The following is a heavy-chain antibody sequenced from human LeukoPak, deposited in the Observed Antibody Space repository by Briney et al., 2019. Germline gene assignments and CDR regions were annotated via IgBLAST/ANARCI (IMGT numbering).Heavy chain of an antibody. J-gene: IGHJ3*02. D-gene: IGHD7-27*01. CDR1: GGSISSYY. V-gene: IGHV4-59*01. Sequence: SSETLSLTCTVSGGSISSYYWSWIRQPPGKGLEWIGYIYYSGSTNYNPSLKGRVTISVDTSKNQFSLKLSSVTAADTAVYYCARERRELTGDAFDIWGQGTMVTVSS. CDR2: IYYSGST. CDR3: ARERRELTGDAFDI.